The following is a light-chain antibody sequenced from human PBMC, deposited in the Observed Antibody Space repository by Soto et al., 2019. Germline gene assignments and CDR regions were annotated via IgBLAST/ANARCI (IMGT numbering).Light chain of an antibody. V-gene: IGKV3-20*01. CDR3: QQYGSWT. CDR1: QTISSTY. J-gene: IGKJ1*01. Sequence: EIVLTQSPGTLSVSPGERATLSCRASQTISSTYLAWYQQKPGQAPSLLIYGTSSRATGIPDRFSGSGSGTDFTITISRLEPEDSAIYYCQQYGSWTFGQGTKVEIK. CDR2: GTS.